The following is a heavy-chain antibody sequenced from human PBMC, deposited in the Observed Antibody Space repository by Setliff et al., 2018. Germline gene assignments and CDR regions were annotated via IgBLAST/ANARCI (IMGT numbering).Heavy chain of an antibody. D-gene: IGHD1-1*01. Sequence: GGSLRLSCAASGFTFTSYWMHWVRQAPGKGLEWVGRIKGKANGGITDYGAAARGTFTISSDDAESAVFLQMDSLKTEDTAVYYCFTDWLDGGTPGGYWGQGTLVTVSS. CDR3: FTDWLDGGTPGGY. CDR2: IKGKANGGIT. V-gene: IGHV3-15*01. CDR1: GFTFTSYW. J-gene: IGHJ4*02.